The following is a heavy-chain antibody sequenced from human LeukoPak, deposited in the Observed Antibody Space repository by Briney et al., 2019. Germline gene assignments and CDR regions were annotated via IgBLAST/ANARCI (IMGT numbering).Heavy chain of an antibody. CDR3: ASLTYSSSWAFFDY. J-gene: IGHJ4*02. Sequence: GGSLRLSCAASGFTFSSYGMHWVRQAPGKGLEWVAFIRYDGSNKYYADSVKGRFTISRDNSKNTLYLQMNSLRAEDTAVYYCASLTYSSSWAFFDYWGQGTLVTVSS. CDR1: GFTFSSYG. CDR2: IRYDGSNK. V-gene: IGHV3-30*02. D-gene: IGHD6-13*01.